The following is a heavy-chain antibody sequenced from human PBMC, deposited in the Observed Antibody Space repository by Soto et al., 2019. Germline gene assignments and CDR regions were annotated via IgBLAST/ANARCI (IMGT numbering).Heavy chain of an antibody. V-gene: IGHV4-61*01. CDR3: ARDYGDPYYYGMDV. J-gene: IGHJ6*02. D-gene: IGHD4-17*01. CDR2: IYYSGST. Sequence: QVQLQESGPGLVKPSETLSLTCTVSGGSVSSGSYYWSWIRQPPGKGLEWIGYIYYSGSTNYNPSLKSRVTXXVXTXXNQFSLKLSSVTAADTAVYYCARDYGDPYYYGMDVWGQGTTVTVSS. CDR1: GGSVSSGSYY.